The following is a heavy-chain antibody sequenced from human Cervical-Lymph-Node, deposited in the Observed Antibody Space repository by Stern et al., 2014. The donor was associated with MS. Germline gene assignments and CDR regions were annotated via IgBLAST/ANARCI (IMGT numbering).Heavy chain of an antibody. CDR3: ARLRSGVFYFDY. CDR1: GGSISSSSYY. Sequence: QVQLQESGPGLVKPSETLSLTCTVSGGSISSSSYYWGWIRQPPGKGLEWIGSIYYSGSTYSNPSLKSRGTLSVDTSKNQFSLKLSSVTAADTAVYYCARLRSGVFYFDYWGQGTLVTVSS. D-gene: IGHD6-13*01. J-gene: IGHJ4*02. CDR2: IYYSGST. V-gene: IGHV4-39*01.